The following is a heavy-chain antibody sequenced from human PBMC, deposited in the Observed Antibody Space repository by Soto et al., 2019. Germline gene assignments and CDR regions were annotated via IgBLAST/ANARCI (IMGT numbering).Heavy chain of an antibody. V-gene: IGHV3-48*02. CDR3: ARDPSPDSSGWYYFDY. CDR2: IGTSGTPV. J-gene: IGHJ4*02. D-gene: IGHD6-19*01. CDR1: GFTFKTYN. Sequence: EVQLEESGGALVQPGGSLRLSCAASGFTFKTYNMNWVRQAQGKGLEWVSYIGTSGTPVYYADSVKGRFTISRDNAKNSLFLQMHSLRDEDTALYFCARDPSPDSSGWYYFDYWGQGTLVTVSS.